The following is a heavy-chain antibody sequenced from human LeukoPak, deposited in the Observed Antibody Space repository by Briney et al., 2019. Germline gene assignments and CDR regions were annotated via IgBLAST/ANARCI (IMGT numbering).Heavy chain of an antibody. CDR1: GFTFSSYS. CDR3: ARDSSGWYDH. CDR2: IYAGGTT. V-gene: IGHV3-53*01. J-gene: IGHJ5*02. Sequence: GGSLRLSCAASGFTFSSYSMNWVRQAPGRGLEWVSVIYAGGTTYYADSVRGRFTISRDNSKNTLYLQMNSLRDEDTAVYYCARDSSGWYDHWGQGTLVTVSS. D-gene: IGHD6-19*01.